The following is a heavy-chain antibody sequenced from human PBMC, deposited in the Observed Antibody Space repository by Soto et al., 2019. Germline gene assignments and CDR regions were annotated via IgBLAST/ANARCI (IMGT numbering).Heavy chain of an antibody. D-gene: IGHD2-15*01. CDR3: ARLGFTVVIDY. Sequence: SETLSLTCTVSGGSISSSSYYWGWIRQPPGKGLEWIGSIYYSGSTYYNPSLKSRVTISVDTSKNQFSLKLSSVTAADTAVYYCARLGFTVVIDYWGQGTLVTVSS. CDR2: IYYSGST. CDR1: GGSISSSSYY. V-gene: IGHV4-39*07. J-gene: IGHJ4*02.